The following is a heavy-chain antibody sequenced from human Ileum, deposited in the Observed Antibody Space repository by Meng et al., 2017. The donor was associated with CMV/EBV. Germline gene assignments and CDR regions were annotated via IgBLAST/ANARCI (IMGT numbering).Heavy chain of an antibody. Sequence: FAFSRYDMTWVRQAPGKGLEWVSAISGSGGTTYYADSVKGRFTISRDNSKNTLYLQMNSLRAEDTAVYFCAKERGVRGYSYGYSFDYWGQGTLVTVSS. V-gene: IGHV3-23*01. CDR3: AKERGVRGYSYGYSFDY. J-gene: IGHJ4*02. D-gene: IGHD5-18*01. CDR1: FAFSRYD. CDR2: ISGSGGTT.